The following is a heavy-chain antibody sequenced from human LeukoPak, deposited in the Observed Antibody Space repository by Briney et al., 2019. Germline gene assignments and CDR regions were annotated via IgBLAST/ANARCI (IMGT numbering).Heavy chain of an antibody. CDR3: AKELGNGDAFDI. D-gene: IGHD6-13*01. V-gene: IGHV3-23*01. CDR1: GFTFSSYS. Sequence: GGSLRLSCAASGFTFSSYSMNWVRQAPGKGLEWVSAISGSGGSTYYADSVKGRFTISRDNSKNTLYLQMNSLRAEDTAVYYCAKELGNGDAFDIWGQGTMVTVSS. CDR2: ISGSGGST. J-gene: IGHJ3*02.